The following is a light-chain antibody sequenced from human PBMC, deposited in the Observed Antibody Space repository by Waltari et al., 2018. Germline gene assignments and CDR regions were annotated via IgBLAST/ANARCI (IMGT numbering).Light chain of an antibody. CDR2: VNSDGSH. J-gene: IGLJ7*01. CDR3: QTWGTGIGV. Sequence: QLVLTQSPSASASLGASVKLTCTLSSGHRRHALAWHQQQPEKGPRYLRKVNSDGSHTKGDGIPDRFSGSSSGAERYLTISSLQSEDEADYYCQTWGTGIGVFGGGTQLTVL. V-gene: IGLV4-69*02. CDR1: SGHRRHA.